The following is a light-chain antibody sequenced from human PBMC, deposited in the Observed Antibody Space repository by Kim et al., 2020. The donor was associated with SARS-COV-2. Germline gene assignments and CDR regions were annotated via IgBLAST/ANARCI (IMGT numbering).Light chain of an antibody. CDR3: QQYGRLPLT. CDR2: GAS. Sequence: SQGERATLACRASQSVVSIYLAWYQQKPGQAPRLLIYGASSRATGIPDRFSASGSGTDFTLTISRLEPEDFAVYYCQQYGRLPLTFGGGTKVDIK. J-gene: IGKJ4*01. CDR1: QSVVSIY. V-gene: IGKV3-20*01.